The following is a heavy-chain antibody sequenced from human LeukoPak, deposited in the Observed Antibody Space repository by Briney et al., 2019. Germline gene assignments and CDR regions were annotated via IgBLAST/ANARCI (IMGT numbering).Heavy chain of an antibody. Sequence: ASETLSLTCAVYGGSFSGYYWSWIRQPPGKGLEWIGEINHSGSTNYNPSLKSRLTISVDTSKNQFSLRLSSVTAADTAVYYCARDAAPYYYASGIFRKNNWFDPWGQGTLVTVSS. V-gene: IGHV4-34*01. D-gene: IGHD3-10*01. CDR3: ARDAAPYYYASGIFRKNNWFDP. CDR2: INHSGST. CDR1: GGSFSGYY. J-gene: IGHJ5*02.